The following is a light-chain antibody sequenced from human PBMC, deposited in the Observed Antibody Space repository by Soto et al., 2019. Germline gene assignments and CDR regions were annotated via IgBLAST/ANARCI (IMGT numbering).Light chain of an antibody. CDR1: SSDVGGYNY. Sequence: QSALTQPRSVSGSPGQSVTISCTGTSSDVGGYNYVSWYQQHPGKAPKLTIYDVSKRPSGVPDCFSGSKSGNTASLIISGLQAEDEADYYCCSYAGNYTWVFGGGTKLTVL. J-gene: IGLJ3*02. CDR3: CSYAGNYTWV. V-gene: IGLV2-11*01. CDR2: DVS.